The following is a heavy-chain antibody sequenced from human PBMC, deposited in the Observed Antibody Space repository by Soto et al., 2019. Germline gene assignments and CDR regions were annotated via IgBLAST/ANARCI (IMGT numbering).Heavy chain of an antibody. CDR3: ARDRWVPATAYNWFDP. V-gene: IGHV4-31*03. J-gene: IGHJ5*02. CDR2: IYYSGST. D-gene: IGHD2-2*01. Sequence: QVQLQESGPGLVKPSQTLSLTCTVSGGSISSGGYYWSWIRQHPGKGLEWIGYIYYSGSTYYNPSLKRRVTISVDTSKNQFSLKLSSVTAADTAVYYCARDRWVPATAYNWFDPWGQGTLVTVSS. CDR1: GGSISSGGYY.